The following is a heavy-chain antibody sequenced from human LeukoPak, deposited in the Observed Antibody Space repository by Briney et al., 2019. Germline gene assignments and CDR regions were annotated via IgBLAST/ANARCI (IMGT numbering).Heavy chain of an antibody. CDR2: MNPNSGNT. D-gene: IGHD2/OR15-2a*01. Sequence: ASVKVSCKASGYTFTSYDINWVRQATGQGLEWMGWMNPNSGNTGYAQKFQGRVTMTRNTSISTAYMELSSLRSEDTAVYYCARGRKRGTTYAYWGQGTLVTVSS. CDR1: GYTFTSYD. CDR3: ARGRKRGTTYAY. V-gene: IGHV1-8*01. J-gene: IGHJ4*02.